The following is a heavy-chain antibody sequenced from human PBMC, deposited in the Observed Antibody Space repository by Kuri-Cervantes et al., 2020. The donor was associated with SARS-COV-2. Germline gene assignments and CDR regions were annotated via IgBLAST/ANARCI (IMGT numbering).Heavy chain of an antibody. CDR3: ARGIVVVGLVKKYYFDY. CDR2: IIPIFGTA. V-gene: IGHV1-69*06. Sequence: SVKVSCKASGGTFSSYAISWVRQAPGHGLEWMGGIIPIFGTANYAQKFQGRVTITADKSTSTAYMELSSLRSEDTAVYYCARGIVVVGLVKKYYFDYWGQGTLVTVSS. J-gene: IGHJ4*02. D-gene: IGHD2-2*01. CDR1: GGTFSSYA.